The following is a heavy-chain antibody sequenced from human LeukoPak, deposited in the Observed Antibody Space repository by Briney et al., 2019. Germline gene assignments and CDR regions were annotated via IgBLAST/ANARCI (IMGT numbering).Heavy chain of an antibody. J-gene: IGHJ3*02. Sequence: PSETLSLTCTVSGGSVSSYYWSWIRQPAGKGLEWIGRIYTSGSTNYNPSLKSRVTMSVDTSKNQFSLKLSSVTAADTAVYYCARAATKGLLWFGELFIPHDAFDIWGQGTMVTVSS. V-gene: IGHV4-4*07. CDR1: GGSVSSYY. D-gene: IGHD3-10*01. CDR3: ARAATKGLLWFGELFIPHDAFDI. CDR2: IYTSGST.